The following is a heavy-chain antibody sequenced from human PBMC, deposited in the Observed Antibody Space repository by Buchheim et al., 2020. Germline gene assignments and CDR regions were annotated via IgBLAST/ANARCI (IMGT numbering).Heavy chain of an antibody. Sequence: VQLVESGGGVVQPGRSLRLSCAASGFTFSSYAMHWVRQAPGKGLEWVAVISYDGSNKNYADSVKGRFTISRDNSKNTLYLQMNSLRAEDTAVYYCARDRSSRVLGYWGQGTL. CDR3: ARDRSSRVLGY. CDR2: ISYDGSNK. D-gene: IGHD6-13*01. CDR1: GFTFSSYA. V-gene: IGHV3-30-3*01. J-gene: IGHJ4*02.